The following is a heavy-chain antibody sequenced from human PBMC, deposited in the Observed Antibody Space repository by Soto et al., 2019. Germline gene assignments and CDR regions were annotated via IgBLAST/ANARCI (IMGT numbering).Heavy chain of an antibody. Sequence: QVQLKQWGAGLLKPSETLSLTCAVYSGSFSGFYWSWIRQPPGKGLEWIGEINHSGITNYSPSLTGRLSMSVDSSKNQFSLRLTSVTAADTAVYYCARGSELWSLGDWGQGTLVTVSS. CDR2: INHSGIT. V-gene: IGHV4-34*02. J-gene: IGHJ4*02. D-gene: IGHD2-21*01. CDR3: ARGSELWSLGD. CDR1: SGSFSGFY.